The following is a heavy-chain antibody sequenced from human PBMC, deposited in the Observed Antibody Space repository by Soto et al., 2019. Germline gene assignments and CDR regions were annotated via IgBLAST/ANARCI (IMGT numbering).Heavy chain of an antibody. D-gene: IGHD1-26*01. CDR1: GFTMKDSA. CDR2: STYIGGTP. CDR3: VKDHSHGRCPVY. Sequence: GESLKISCSASGFTMKDSAMHWVRQAPGRGLEQVAASTYIGGTPYYADSVKGRFTISRDNSQNTLYLQMSSLRPEDTGVYFCVKDHSHGRCPVYWGQVTTVTVSS. V-gene: IGHV3-64D*06. J-gene: IGHJ4*02.